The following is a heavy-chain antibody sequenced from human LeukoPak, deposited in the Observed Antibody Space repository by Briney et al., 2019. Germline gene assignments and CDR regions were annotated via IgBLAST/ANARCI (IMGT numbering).Heavy chain of an antibody. D-gene: IGHD3-22*01. CDR2: IIPILGIA. CDR1: GGTFSSYA. Sequence: SVKVSCKASGGTFSSYAISWVRQAPGQGLEWMGRIIPILGIANYAQKFQGRVTITADKSTSTAYMELSSLRSEDTAVYYCARDPRDSSGSLFDYWDQGTLVTVSS. J-gene: IGHJ4*02. V-gene: IGHV1-69*04. CDR3: ARDPRDSSGSLFDY.